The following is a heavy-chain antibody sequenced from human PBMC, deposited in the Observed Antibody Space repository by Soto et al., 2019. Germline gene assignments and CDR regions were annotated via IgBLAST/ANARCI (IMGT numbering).Heavy chain of an antibody. D-gene: IGHD3-9*01. CDR3: AIGGYDILTGQKPDY. CDR2: ISSSSSYI. J-gene: IGHJ4*02. CDR1: GFTFSSYS. Sequence: XGSLRLSCAASGFTFSSYSMNWVRQAPGKGLEWVSSISSSSSYIYYADSVKGRFTISRDNAKNSLYLQMNSLRAEDTAVYYCAIGGYDILTGQKPDYWGQGTLVTVSS. V-gene: IGHV3-21*01.